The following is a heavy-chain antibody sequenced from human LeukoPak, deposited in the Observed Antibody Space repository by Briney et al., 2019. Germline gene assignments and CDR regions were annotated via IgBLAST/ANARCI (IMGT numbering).Heavy chain of an antibody. Sequence: PGGSLRLSCAASGFTFDDYGMHWVRQPPGKGLEWVSGISWNSGNIGYADPVKGRFTISRDNAKNSLYLQMDILKPEDTAFYYCAKVDGYNSGWYDSWGQGTLVTVSS. CDR1: GFTFDDYG. CDR3: AKVDGYNSGWYDS. D-gene: IGHD6-19*01. J-gene: IGHJ5*01. CDR2: ISWNSGNI. V-gene: IGHV3-9*01.